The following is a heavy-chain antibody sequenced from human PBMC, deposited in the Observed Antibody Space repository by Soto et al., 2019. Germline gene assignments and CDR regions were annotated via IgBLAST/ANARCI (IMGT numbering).Heavy chain of an antibody. Sequence: GGSLRLSCAASGFTFSSYAMSWVRQAPGKGLEWVSAISGSGGSTYYADSVKGRFTISRDNSKNTLYLQMNSLRAEDTAVYYCARRHFDWLPRPAIYFDYWGQGTLVTVSS. CDR2: ISGSGGST. J-gene: IGHJ4*02. D-gene: IGHD3-9*01. CDR1: GFTFSSYA. V-gene: IGHV3-23*01. CDR3: ARRHFDWLPRPAIYFDY.